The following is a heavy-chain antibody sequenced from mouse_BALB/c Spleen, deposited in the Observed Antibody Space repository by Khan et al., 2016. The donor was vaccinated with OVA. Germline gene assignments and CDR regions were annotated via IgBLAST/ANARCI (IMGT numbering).Heavy chain of an antibody. V-gene: IGHV2-6-1*01. CDR3: ARQPYYHYNIMDY. CDR1: GFSLTNYG. Sequence: VQLQESGPGLVAPSQSLSITCTISGFSLTNYGVHWGRQPPGKGLEWLVVIWSDGSTTYNSALKSRLTISKDNSESQVFLKMNSLQTDDTAMYFCARQPYYHYNIMDYWGQGTSVTVSS. J-gene: IGHJ4*01. D-gene: IGHD2-10*01. CDR2: IWSDGST.